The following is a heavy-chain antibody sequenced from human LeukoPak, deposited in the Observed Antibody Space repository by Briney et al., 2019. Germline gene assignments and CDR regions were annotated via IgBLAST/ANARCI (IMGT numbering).Heavy chain of an antibody. CDR2: IRYDGSNK. V-gene: IGHV3-30*02. CDR3: AKDLEVGGNADPLYFDY. CDR1: GFTFRSYG. D-gene: IGHD1-26*01. J-gene: IGHJ4*02. Sequence: PGGSLRLSCAASGFTFRSYGMHWVRQAPGKGLEWVTFIRYDGSNKYYADSVKGRFTTSRDNSKNTMYLQMNSLRAEDTAVYYCAKDLEVGGNADPLYFDYWGQGTLVTVSS.